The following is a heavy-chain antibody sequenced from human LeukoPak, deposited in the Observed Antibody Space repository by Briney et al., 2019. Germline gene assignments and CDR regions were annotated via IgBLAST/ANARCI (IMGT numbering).Heavy chain of an antibody. D-gene: IGHD2/OR15-2a*01. CDR1: GGSISSYY. CDR3: ARASLPDVNTSEDRFAP. V-gene: IGHV4-4*07. Sequence: SESLSLTCTVSGGSISSYYWYWIRQPAGKGLEWIGRIYSSGSTDYNPALKSRVTMSVDTSKNQFSLKLSSVTAADTAVYYCARASLPDVNTSEDRFAPWGQATLATLSS. CDR2: IYSSGST. J-gene: IGHJ5*02.